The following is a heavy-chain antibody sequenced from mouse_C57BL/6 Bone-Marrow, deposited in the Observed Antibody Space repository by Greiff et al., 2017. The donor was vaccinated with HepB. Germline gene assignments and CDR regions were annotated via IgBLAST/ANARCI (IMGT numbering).Heavy chain of an antibody. Sequence: VQLKQSGPELVKPGASVKISCKASGYSFTDYNMNWVKQSNGQSLEWIGVINPNYGTTSYNQKFKGKATLTVDQSSSTAYMQLNSLTSEDSAVYYCAINYSNYDGYAMYYWGQGTSVTVSS. V-gene: IGHV1-39*01. CDR3: AINYSNYDGYAMYY. CDR2: INPNYGTT. CDR1: GYSFTDYN. J-gene: IGHJ4*01. D-gene: IGHD2-5*01.